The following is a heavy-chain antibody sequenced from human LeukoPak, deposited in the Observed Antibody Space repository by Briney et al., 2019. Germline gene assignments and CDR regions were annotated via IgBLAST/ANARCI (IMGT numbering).Heavy chain of an antibody. CDR1: GFTVSSNY. D-gene: IGHD3/OR15-3a*01. CDR3: AREPGTDYRKYYFDY. J-gene: IGHJ4*02. CDR2: IYSGGTT. V-gene: IGHV3-53*01. Sequence: GGSLRLSCAASGFTVSSNYMSWVRQAPGMGLEWDSVIYSGGTTYYADSVKGRFTISRDNSKNMLYLQMNSLRAEDTAVYYCAREPGTDYRKYYFDYWGQGTLVTVSS.